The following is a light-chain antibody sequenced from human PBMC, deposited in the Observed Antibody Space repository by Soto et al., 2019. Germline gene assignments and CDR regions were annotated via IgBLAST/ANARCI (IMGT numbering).Light chain of an antibody. V-gene: IGLV2-23*02. Sequence: QSALTQPASVSGSPGQSITISCTGSSSDVGSYNLVSWYQQHPGKAPKLMIYEVTKRPSGVSNRFSGSKSGSTASLTISGLQAEDEADYYCCSYARSITYVFGTGTKVTVL. CDR1: SSDVGSYNL. CDR2: EVT. J-gene: IGLJ1*01. CDR3: CSYARSITYV.